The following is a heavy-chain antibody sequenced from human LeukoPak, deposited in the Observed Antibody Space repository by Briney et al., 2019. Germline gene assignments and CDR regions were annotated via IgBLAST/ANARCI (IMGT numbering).Heavy chain of an antibody. V-gene: IGHV4-34*01. D-gene: IGHD2-21*02. CDR1: GGSFRGYY. CDR2: IHHAGKI. CDR3: AHLCGGDCPSGLYYGMDV. Sequence: SETLSLTCAVYGGSFRGYYWSWIRQPPGKGLEWIGEIHHAGKIIYNPSLKSRVTISIERSKNQFSLNLNSVTAADTAVYYCAHLCGGDCPSGLYYGMDVWGQGTTVTVSS. J-gene: IGHJ6*02.